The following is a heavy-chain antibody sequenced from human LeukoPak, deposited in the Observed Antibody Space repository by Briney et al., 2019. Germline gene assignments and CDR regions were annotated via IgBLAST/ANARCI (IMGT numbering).Heavy chain of an antibody. V-gene: IGHV1-18*04. CDR2: ISAYNGNT. J-gene: IGHJ6*02. CDR1: GYTFIGYY. D-gene: IGHD3-22*01. Sequence: ASVKVSCKASGYTFIGYYMHWVRQAPGQGLEWMGWISAYNGNTNYAQKLQGRVTMTTDTSTITAYMELRSLRSDDTAVYYCARDRNYDSSGYLDYYYGMDVWGQGTTVTVSS. CDR3: ARDRNYDSSGYLDYYYGMDV.